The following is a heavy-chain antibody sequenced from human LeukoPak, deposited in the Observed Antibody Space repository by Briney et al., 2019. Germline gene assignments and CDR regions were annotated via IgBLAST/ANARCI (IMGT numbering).Heavy chain of an antibody. CDR3: ATPLDYYDSSGYHQGGD. Sequence: GSLKPSWPASGFPLCRNLITLVRPASRKGAGGGGNQKQNGSKKNYVDSVKGRFTISRDNAKNSLYLQMNSLRAEDTAVYYCATPLDYYDSSGYHQGGDWGQGTLVTVSS. V-gene: IGHV3-7*03. J-gene: IGHJ4*02. CDR2: KQNGSKK. D-gene: IGHD3-22*01. CDR1: GFPLCRNL.